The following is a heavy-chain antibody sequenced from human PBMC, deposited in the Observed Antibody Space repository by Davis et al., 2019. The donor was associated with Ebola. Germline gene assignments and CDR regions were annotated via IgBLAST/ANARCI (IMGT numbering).Heavy chain of an antibody. Sequence: GSLRLSCAVYGGSFSGYYWSWIRQPPGKGLEWIGEINHSGSTNYNPSLKSRVTISVDTSKNQFSLKLSSVTAADTAVYYCASYDLHTMGHGADVWRQGTTVTVSS. CDR1: GGSFSGYY. D-gene: IGHD3-10*01. CDR3: ASYDLHTMGHGADV. J-gene: IGHJ6*02. CDR2: INHSGST. V-gene: IGHV4-34*01.